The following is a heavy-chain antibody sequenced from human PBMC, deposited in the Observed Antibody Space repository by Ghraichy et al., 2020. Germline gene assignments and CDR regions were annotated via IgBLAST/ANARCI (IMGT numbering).Heavy chain of an antibody. Sequence: GGSLRLSCAASGFTFSSYGVSWVRQAPGKGLEWVSSIDGSGGYTYYADSVKGRFTISRDNSRNTLYLQMNNLRADDTAVYYCARNRDTRSSFWAYWGQGTLVTVSS. CDR3: ARNRDTRSSFWAY. J-gene: IGHJ4*02. CDR2: IDGSGGYT. D-gene: IGHD6-6*01. V-gene: IGHV3-23*01. CDR1: GFTFSSYG.